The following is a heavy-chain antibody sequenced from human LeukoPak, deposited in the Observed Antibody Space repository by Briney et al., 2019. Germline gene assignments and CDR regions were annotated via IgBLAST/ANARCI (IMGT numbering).Heavy chain of an antibody. D-gene: IGHD4-17*01. CDR2: MYYNRKP. CDR1: GGSLSNYY. J-gene: IGHJ4*02. V-gene: IGHV4-59*07. CDR3: ARGLDYGDSIYY. Sequence: SDTLSLTCPLSGGSLSNYYWRWLRQPPGKGLESIGYMYYNRKPKYNPAFASRVTMSVYTSKNHFSLNPRSVTPADTAVYDCARGLDYGDSIYYWGQGTLVTASS.